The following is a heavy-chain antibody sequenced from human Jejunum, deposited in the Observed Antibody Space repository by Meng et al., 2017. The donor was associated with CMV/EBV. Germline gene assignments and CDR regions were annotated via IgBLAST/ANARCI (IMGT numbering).Heavy chain of an antibody. CDR3: ARNHNGLGY. J-gene: IGHJ4*02. Sequence: QVQLVQSGSEVMKPGASVKVCCKASGYTFTTYEIYWLRQATGQGLEGRGWMSPNSGNTVYAQKFQGRISMTRDTSINTAYMELSSLTSEDTAIYYCARNHNGLGYWGQGTLVTVSS. CDR2: MSPNSGNT. V-gene: IGHV1-8*01. CDR1: GYTFTTYE. D-gene: IGHD2-8*01.